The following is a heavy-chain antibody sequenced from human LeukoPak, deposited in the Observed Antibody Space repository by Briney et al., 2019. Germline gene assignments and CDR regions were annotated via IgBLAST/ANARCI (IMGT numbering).Heavy chain of an antibody. CDR2: IYTSGST. V-gene: IGHV4-61*02. CDR3: ARRLRHNWFDP. J-gene: IGHJ5*02. Sequence: PSETLSLTCTVSGGSISSGSYYWSWIRQPAGKGLEWIGRIYTSGSTNYNPSLKSRVTISVDTSKNQFSLKLSSVTAADTAVYYCARRLRHNWFDPWGQGTLVTVSS. CDR1: GGSISSGSYY. D-gene: IGHD4-17*01.